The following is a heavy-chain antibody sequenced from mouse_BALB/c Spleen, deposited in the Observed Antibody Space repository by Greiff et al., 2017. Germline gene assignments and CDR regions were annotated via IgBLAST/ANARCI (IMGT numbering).Heavy chain of an antibody. CDR1: GFTFSSYY. V-gene: IGHV5-6-2*01. CDR2: INSNGGST. J-gene: IGHJ4*01. CDR3: ARHKAYYGYAMDY. D-gene: IGHD2-10*01. Sequence: EVQLVESGGGLVKLGGSLKLSCAASGFTFSSYYMSWVRQTPEKRLELVAAINSNGGSTYYPDTVKGRFTISRDNAKNTLYLQMSSLKSEDTALYYCARHKAYYGYAMDYWGQGTSVTVSS.